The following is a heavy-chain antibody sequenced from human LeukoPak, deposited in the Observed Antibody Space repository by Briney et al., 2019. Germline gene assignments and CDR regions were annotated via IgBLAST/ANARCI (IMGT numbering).Heavy chain of an antibody. D-gene: IGHD1-26*01. J-gene: IGHJ3*01. CDR1: GFTLSNYW. CDR3: ARVIGWDEPFDL. CDR2: INTDGSST. V-gene: IGHV3-74*01. Sequence: GGSLRLSCAASGFTLSNYWIHWVRQAPGKGLVWVSRINTDGSSTNYADSVGGRFTVPRDSAKNTLCLQMNSLRVEDTAVYSCARVIGWDEPFDLWGHGTLVTVSS.